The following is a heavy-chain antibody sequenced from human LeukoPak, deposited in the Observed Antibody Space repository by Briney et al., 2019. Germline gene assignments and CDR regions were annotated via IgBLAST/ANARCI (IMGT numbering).Heavy chain of an antibody. CDR1: GFTFSSYS. CDR2: ISSSSSYI. CDR3: ARLGGGVYGDYVSSFDY. D-gene: IGHD4-17*01. V-gene: IGHV3-21*01. Sequence: GSLRLSCAASGFTFSSYSMNWVRQAPGKGLEWVSSISSSSSYIYYADSVKGRFTISRDNAKNSLYLQMNSLRAEDTAVYYCARLGGGVYGDYVSSFDYWGQGTLVTVSS. J-gene: IGHJ4*02.